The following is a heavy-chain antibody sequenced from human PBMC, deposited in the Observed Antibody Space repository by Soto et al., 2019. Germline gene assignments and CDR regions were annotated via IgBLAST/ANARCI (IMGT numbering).Heavy chain of an antibody. CDR1: GLTFQNHA. CDR3: ARDPRVASRSYYFDY. Sequence: EVQLLESGGALVQPGGSLRLSCTASGLTFQNHAMSWVRQAPGKGLEWVSVVSGNSGSTYYADSVRGRFTISRDNSKNTLYLQMNSLRAEDTALYYCARDPRVASRSYYFDYWGQGALVTVSS. CDR2: VSGNSGST. J-gene: IGHJ4*02. D-gene: IGHD3-16*01. V-gene: IGHV3-23*01.